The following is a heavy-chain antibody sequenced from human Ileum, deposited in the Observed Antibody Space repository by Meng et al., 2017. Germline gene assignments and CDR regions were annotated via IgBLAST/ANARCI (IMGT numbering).Heavy chain of an antibody. CDR2: IRYDGSRT. V-gene: IGHV3-74*01. Sequence: EVQLVESGGGLVQPWGSLRLSCAASGFNFSSYWMHWVRQVPGKGLVWVSRIRYDGSRTGYADSVKGRFTISRDNAKNTVYLQMNSLRAEDTAIYYCAKDFSSSPGDYWGQGTLVTVSS. CDR1: GFNFSSYW. D-gene: IGHD2/OR15-2a*01. J-gene: IGHJ4*02. CDR3: AKDFSSSPGDY.